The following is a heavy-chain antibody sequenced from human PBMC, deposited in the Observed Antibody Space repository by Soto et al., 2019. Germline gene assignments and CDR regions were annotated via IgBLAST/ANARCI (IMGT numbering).Heavy chain of an antibody. CDR2: INAGNGNT. CDR1: GYTFTSYA. CDR3: VRGSYFRYYFDY. Sequence: ASLKVSCKASGYTFTSYAMHWVREAPGQRLEWMGWINAGNGNTKYSQKFQGRVTITRDTSASTAYMELSSLRSEDTAVYYCVRGSYFRYYFDYWGQGTLVTVS. J-gene: IGHJ4*02. D-gene: IGHD1-26*01. V-gene: IGHV1-3*01.